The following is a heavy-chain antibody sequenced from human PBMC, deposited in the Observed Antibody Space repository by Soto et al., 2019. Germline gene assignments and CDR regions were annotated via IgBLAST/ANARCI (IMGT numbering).Heavy chain of an antibody. CDR1: GYTFTSYY. D-gene: IGHD3-10*01. Sequence: ASVKVSCKASGYTFTSYYMHWVRQAPGQGLEWMGIINPSGGSTTYAQKFQGRVTMTRDTSISTAYMELSRLRSDDTAVYYCARGGSLWFGELSVYYYGMDVWGQGTTVTSP. V-gene: IGHV1-46*01. J-gene: IGHJ6*02. CDR3: ARGGSLWFGELSVYYYGMDV. CDR2: INPSGGST.